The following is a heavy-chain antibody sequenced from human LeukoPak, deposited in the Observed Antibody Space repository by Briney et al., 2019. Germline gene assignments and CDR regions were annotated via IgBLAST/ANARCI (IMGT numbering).Heavy chain of an antibody. CDR1: GYTFTSYG. V-gene: IGHV1-18*01. D-gene: IGHD6-13*01. Sequence: ASVKVSCKASGYTFTSYGISWVRQAPGQGLEWMGWISAYNGNTNYAQKLQGRVTITADKSTSTAYMELSSLRSEDTAVYYCARADSSRSFLGTYYYYMDVWGKGTTVTVSS. CDR3: ARADSSRSFLGTYYYYMDV. CDR2: ISAYNGNT. J-gene: IGHJ6*03.